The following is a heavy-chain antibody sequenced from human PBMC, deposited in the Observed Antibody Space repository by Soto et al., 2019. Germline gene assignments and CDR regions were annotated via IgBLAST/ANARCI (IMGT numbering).Heavy chain of an antibody. CDR1: GFTFSSYA. CDR3: AKDYYFDS. V-gene: IGHV3-23*01. J-gene: IGHJ4*02. Sequence: SGGSLRLSCAASGFTFSSYAMNWVRQAPGMGLEWVSGISGGGGGTHYADSVKGRFTISRDNSKNTLYLQMNTLRAEDTAVYYCAKDYYFDSWGQGTLVTVSS. CDR2: ISGGGGGT.